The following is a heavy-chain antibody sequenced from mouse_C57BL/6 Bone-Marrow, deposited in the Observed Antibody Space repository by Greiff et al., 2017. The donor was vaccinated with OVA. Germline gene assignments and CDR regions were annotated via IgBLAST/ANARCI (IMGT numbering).Heavy chain of an antibody. Sequence: QVQLQQPGAELVKPGASVKVSCKASGYTFTSYWMHWVKQRPGQGLEWIGRIHPSDSVTNYNQKFKGKATLTVDKSSSTAYMQLSSLTSEDSAVYYGAMRGIAQATRLFAYWGQGTLVTVSA. CDR3: AMRGIAQATRLFAY. CDR1: GYTFTSYW. CDR2: IHPSDSVT. V-gene: IGHV1-74*01. D-gene: IGHD3-2*02. J-gene: IGHJ3*01.